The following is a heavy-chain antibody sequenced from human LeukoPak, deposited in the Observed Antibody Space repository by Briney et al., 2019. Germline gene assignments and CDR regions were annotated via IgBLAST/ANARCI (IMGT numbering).Heavy chain of an antibody. CDR3: ARLWSGSLYFDS. Sequence: PSGTLSLTCAVSGGPISSSDWWSWVRQPPGKGVEWIGHIFHSGITNYNPSLKSRVTISVDKSTNQLFLRLNSVTAADTAVYFCARLWSGSLYFDSWGQGTLVTVSS. D-gene: IGHD1-26*01. CDR2: IFHSGIT. J-gene: IGHJ4*02. V-gene: IGHV4-4*02. CDR1: GGPISSSDW.